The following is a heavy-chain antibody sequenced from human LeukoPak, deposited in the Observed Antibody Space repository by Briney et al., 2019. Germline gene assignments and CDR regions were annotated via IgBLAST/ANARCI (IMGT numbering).Heavy chain of an antibody. Sequence: SETLSLTCTVSGGSISSSSYYWGWIRQPPGKGLEWIGSIYYSGSTYYNPSLESRVTISVDTSKNQFSLKLSSVTAADTAVYYCARDLIEMATPDYYYYGMDVWGQGTTVTVSS. CDR1: GGSISSSSYY. J-gene: IGHJ6*02. D-gene: IGHD5-24*01. CDR3: ARDLIEMATPDYYYYGMDV. CDR2: IYYSGST. V-gene: IGHV4-39*07.